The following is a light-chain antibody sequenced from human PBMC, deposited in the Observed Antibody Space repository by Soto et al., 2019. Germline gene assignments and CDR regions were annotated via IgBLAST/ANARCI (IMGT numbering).Light chain of an antibody. CDR2: EVS. CDR1: SXDVGGYDY. V-gene: IGLV2-14*01. Sequence: QSVLTQPASVSGSPGQSITISCTGTSXDVGGYDYVSWYQHHPGKAPKLMIYEVSNRPPGVSHRFSGSKSGNTASLTISGLQTEDEADYYCSSYAGSTTLLFGTGTKVTVL. J-gene: IGLJ1*01. CDR3: SSYAGSTTLL.